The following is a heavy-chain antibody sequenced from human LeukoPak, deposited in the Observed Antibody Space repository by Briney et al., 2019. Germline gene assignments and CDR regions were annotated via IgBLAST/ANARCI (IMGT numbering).Heavy chain of an antibody. CDR3: ARHPGGFGEFIFDY. CDR2: INWNGGST. D-gene: IGHD3-10*01. V-gene: IGHV3-20*04. Sequence: PGGSLRLSCAASGFTLDDYGMSWVRQAPGKGLEWVSGINWNGGSTGYADSVKGRFTISRDNAKNSLYLQMNSLRAEDTALYYCARHPGGFGEFIFDYWGKGTLVTVSS. J-gene: IGHJ4*02. CDR1: GFTLDDYG.